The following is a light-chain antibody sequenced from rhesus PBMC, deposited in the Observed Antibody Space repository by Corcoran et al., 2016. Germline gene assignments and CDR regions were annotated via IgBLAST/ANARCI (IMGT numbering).Light chain of an antibody. CDR1: QSISSW. Sequence: DIQMTQSPSSLSASVGDTVTITCRASQSISSWLDWYQQKPGKAPKLLVYKAASLQSGVPSRVSGDGSGTDFTLTISSLQPEDFATYSYLQYITSPFTFGPGTKLDIK. J-gene: IGKJ3*01. CDR3: LQYITSPFT. CDR2: KAA. V-gene: IGKV1-22*01.